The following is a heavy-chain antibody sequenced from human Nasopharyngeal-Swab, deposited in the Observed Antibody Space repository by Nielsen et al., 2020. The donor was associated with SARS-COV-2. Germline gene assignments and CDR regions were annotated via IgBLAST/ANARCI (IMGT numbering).Heavy chain of an antibody. CDR2: TWYDGSNK. Sequence: GESLKISCAASGFTFSSYGMHWVRQAPGKGLEWVAVTWYDGSNKYYADSVKGRFTISRDNSKNTLYLQMNSLRAEDTAVYYCARMRGPVAVWGSYRYPDYWGQGTLVTVSS. D-gene: IGHD3-16*02. V-gene: IGHV3-33*01. J-gene: IGHJ4*02. CDR3: ARMRGPVAVWGSYRYPDY. CDR1: GFTFSSYG.